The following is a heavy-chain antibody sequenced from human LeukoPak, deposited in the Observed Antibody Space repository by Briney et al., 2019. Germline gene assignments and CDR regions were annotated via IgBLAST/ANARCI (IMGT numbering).Heavy chain of an antibody. V-gene: IGHV4-4*09. D-gene: IGHD4-11*01. CDR2: IYPSGST. J-gene: IGHJ5*02. CDR1: GGSISSYY. CDR3: ARINDYSNYAGWFDP. Sequence: SETLSLTFTVSGGSISSYYWSWIRQPPGKGLEWIGYIYPSGSTNYNPSLKSRVTISVDTSKNQFSLKLSSVTAADTAVYYCARINDYSNYAGWFDPWGQGTLVTVSS.